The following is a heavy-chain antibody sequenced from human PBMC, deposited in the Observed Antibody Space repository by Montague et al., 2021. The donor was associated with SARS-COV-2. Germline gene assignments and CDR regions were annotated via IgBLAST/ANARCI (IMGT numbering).Heavy chain of an antibody. CDR2: IWYDGSNK. V-gene: IGHV3-33*01. Sequence: SLRLSCAASGFSFSSYGMHWVRQAPGKGLEWVAVIWYDGSNKYYADSVKGRFTISRDNSKNTLYLQMNSLRAEDTAVYYCARDPTYGSGSFQSGFFDYWGQGTLVTVPS. J-gene: IGHJ4*02. CDR3: ARDPTYGSGSFQSGFFDY. D-gene: IGHD3-10*01. CDR1: GFSFSSYG.